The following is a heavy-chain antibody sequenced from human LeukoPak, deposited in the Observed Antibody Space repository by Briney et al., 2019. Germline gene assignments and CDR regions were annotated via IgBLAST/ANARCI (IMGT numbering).Heavy chain of an antibody. CDR3: ARVVRYCGGGCYPSRFDP. D-gene: IGHD2-21*02. Sequence: GESLKISCAASGFTFSSYWMSWVRQAPGKGLEWVANIKQDGSEKYYVDSVKGRFTISRDNAKNSLYLQMNSLRAEDTAVYYCARVVRYCGGGCYPSRFDPWGQGTLVTVSS. J-gene: IGHJ5*02. CDR1: GFTFSSYW. CDR2: IKQDGSEK. V-gene: IGHV3-7*01.